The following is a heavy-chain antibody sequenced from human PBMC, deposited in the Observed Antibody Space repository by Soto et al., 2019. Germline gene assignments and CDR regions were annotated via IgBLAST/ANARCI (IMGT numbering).Heavy chain of an antibody. CDR1: GYTFTNYG. V-gene: IGHV1-18*01. CDR3: ARQDVVATIAVFEY. D-gene: IGHD5-12*01. J-gene: IGHJ4*02. Sequence: ASVKVSCKASGYTFTNYGLIWVRQAPGQGPEWMGWISAYNGNTACAQNFQGRVTMTTDTPTTTAYMELRALRSYDTAIYYCARQDVVATIAVFEYWGQGTLVTVSS. CDR2: ISAYNGNT.